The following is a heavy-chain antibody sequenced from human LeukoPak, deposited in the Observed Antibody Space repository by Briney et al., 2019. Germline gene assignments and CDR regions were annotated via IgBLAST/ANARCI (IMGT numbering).Heavy chain of an antibody. CDR3: AKGEDIVVVVAATLGYYMDV. J-gene: IGHJ4*02. D-gene: IGHD2-15*01. Sequence: PGGSLRLSCAASGFTFSSYGMHWVRQAPGKGLEWVAVISYDGSNKYYADSVKGRFTISRDNSKNTLYLQMNSLRAEDTAVYYCAKGEDIVVVVAATLGYYMDVWGQGTLVTVSS. V-gene: IGHV3-30*18. CDR2: ISYDGSNK. CDR1: GFTFSSYG.